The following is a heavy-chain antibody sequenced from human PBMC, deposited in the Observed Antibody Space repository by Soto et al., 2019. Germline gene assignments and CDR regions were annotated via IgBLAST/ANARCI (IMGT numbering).Heavy chain of an antibody. CDR3: EAEMTFGKLSVV. D-gene: IGHD3-16*02. V-gene: IGHV1-69*13. Sequence: ASVKVSCKASGDTDTNYVISWVRQAPGQGLEWMGGIFPKFGTTYSAQKLQDRLTITADESTSTDYMQLSSLRLDDTAVYYCEAEMTFGKLSVVWGQGTTVTVSS. J-gene: IGHJ6*02. CDR2: IFPKFGTT. CDR1: GDTDTNYV.